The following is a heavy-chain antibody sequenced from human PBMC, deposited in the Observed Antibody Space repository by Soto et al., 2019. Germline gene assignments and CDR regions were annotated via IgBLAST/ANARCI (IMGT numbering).Heavy chain of an antibody. CDR2: ITNNGSNK. CDR1: GFTFSSYS. Sequence: GGSLRLSCAASGFTFSSYSMNWVRQAPGKGLEWVAVITNNGSNKYYADSVKGRFTISRDNSKNTLYLQMNSLRAEDTVVYYCAKDQGAGRYFVGGMDVWGQGTTVTVSS. D-gene: IGHD3-9*01. J-gene: IGHJ6*02. CDR3: AKDQGAGRYFVGGMDV. V-gene: IGHV3-30*18.